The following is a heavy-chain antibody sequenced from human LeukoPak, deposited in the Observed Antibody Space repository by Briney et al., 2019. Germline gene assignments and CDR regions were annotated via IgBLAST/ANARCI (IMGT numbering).Heavy chain of an antibody. D-gene: IGHD1-26*01. CDR2: ISWNSGSI. CDR1: GFTFDDYA. J-gene: IGHJ4*02. Sequence: GGSLRLSCAASGFTFDDYAMHWVRQAPGKGLEWVSGISWNSGSIGYADSVKGRFTISRDNAKNSLYLQMNSLRAEDTALYYCARDLLRRGSYSDSFDYWGQGTLVTVSS. CDR3: ARDLLRRGSYSDSFDY. V-gene: IGHV3-9*01.